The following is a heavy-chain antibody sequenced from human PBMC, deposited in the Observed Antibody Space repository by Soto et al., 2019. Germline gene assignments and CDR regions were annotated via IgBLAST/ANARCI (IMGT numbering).Heavy chain of an antibody. CDR1: GGSMSSYY. J-gene: IGHJ5*02. Sequence: SETLSLTCTVSGGSMSSYYWSWIRQPPGKGLEWIGYIYYSGSTIYNPSLKSRVTISVDTSKNQFSLKLSSVTAADTAVYYGARYGSGSSVWFDLWGQGTLVTVSS. CDR3: ARYGSGSSVWFDL. V-gene: IGHV4-59*01. D-gene: IGHD3-10*01. CDR2: IYYSGST.